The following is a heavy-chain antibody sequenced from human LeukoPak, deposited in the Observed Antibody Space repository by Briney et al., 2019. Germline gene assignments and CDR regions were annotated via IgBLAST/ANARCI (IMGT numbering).Heavy chain of an antibody. CDR1: GGSISSTTYC. V-gene: IGHV4-39*01. J-gene: IGHJ4*02. Sequence: SETLSLTCTVSGGSISSTTYCWGWICQPPGKGLEWIRSICYSGSTFYNPSLKSRVTLSVDTSKNQFSLKLSSVTAADTAVYYCARGSSPFDYWGQGTLVTVSS. CDR2: ICYSGST. CDR3: ARGSSPFDY.